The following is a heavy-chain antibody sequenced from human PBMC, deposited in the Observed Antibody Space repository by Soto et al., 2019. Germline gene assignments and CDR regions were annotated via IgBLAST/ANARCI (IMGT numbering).Heavy chain of an antibody. D-gene: IGHD6-6*01. CDR3: ARAPKVSGSSQTRPDF. V-gene: IGHV4-34*01. CDR2: ISQSGNT. Sequence: SETLSLTXSIYSGSFSGYYWSWIRQPPGKGLEWIGEISQSGNTNYSPSLKSRVSISIDTSKKQFSLNLASVSAADTAVYYCARAPKVSGSSQTRPDFWGQGTRVTAPQ. J-gene: IGHJ4*02. CDR1: SGSFSGYY.